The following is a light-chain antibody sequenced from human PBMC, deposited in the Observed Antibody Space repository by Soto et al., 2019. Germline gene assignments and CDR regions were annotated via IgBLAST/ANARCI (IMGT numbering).Light chain of an antibody. Sequence: QSALTQPASVSGSPGQSITISCTGTSSDVGDYKYVSWYQQHPDKAPKLMIYVVSNRPSGVSNRFSGSKSDNTASLTISGLQADDEADYYCASYTSSDTPYVFGTGTKVTVL. CDR2: VVS. V-gene: IGLV2-14*01. CDR3: ASYTSSDTPYV. J-gene: IGLJ1*01. CDR1: SSDVGDYKY.